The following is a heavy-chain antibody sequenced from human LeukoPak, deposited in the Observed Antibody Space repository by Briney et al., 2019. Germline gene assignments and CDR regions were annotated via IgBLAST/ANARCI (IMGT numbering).Heavy chain of an antibody. J-gene: IGHJ4*02. CDR3: ASYRGYCSGGSCYAGPL. Sequence: GGSLRLSCAASGFTFSDHYMDWVRQAPGKELEWVGRTRNKANSYTTEYAASVKGRFTISRDDSKNSLYLQMNSLKTEDTAVYYCASYRGYCSGGSCYAGPLWGQGTLVTVSS. CDR1: GFTFSDHY. D-gene: IGHD2-15*01. CDR2: TRNKANSYTT. V-gene: IGHV3-72*01.